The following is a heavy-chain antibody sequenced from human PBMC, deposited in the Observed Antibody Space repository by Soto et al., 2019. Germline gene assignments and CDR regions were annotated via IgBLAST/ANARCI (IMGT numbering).Heavy chain of an antibody. J-gene: IGHJ6*02. CDR3: ARPNSYGVTFHYYYGMDV. V-gene: IGHV1-69*01. D-gene: IGHD3-10*01. CDR2: IIPMFGT. CDR1: GGTFNNYA. Sequence: QVQLVQSGAEVKRPGSSVKVSCEASGGTFNNYAITWVRQAPGQGLEWMGGIIPMFGTNYAQKFQDRVTIAADESTGTAYMELSGPRSEDTAVYFCARPNSYGVTFHYYYGMDVWGQGTTVTVSS.